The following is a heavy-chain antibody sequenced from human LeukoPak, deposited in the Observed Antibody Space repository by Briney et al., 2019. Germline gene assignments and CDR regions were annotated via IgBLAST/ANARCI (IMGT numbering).Heavy chain of an antibody. V-gene: IGHV3-30*18. CDR2: ISCDGSNK. Sequence: GGSLRLSCAASGFTFSSYGMHWVRQAPGKGLEWVAVISCDGSNKYYADSVKGRFTISRDNSKNTLYLQMNSLRAEDTAVYYCAKDGGPLWFGELFDFDYWGQGTLVTVSS. CDR1: GFTFSSYG. D-gene: IGHD3-10*01. J-gene: IGHJ4*02. CDR3: AKDGGPLWFGELFDFDY.